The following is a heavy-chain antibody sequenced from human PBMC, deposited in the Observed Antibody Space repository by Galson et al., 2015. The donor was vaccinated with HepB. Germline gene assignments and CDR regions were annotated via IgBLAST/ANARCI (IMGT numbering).Heavy chain of an antibody. D-gene: IGHD2-2*01. J-gene: IGHJ6*02. Sequence: SVKVSCKASGGTFSSYAISWVRQAPGQGLEWMGGIIPIFGTANYAQKFQGRVTITADKSTSTAYMELSSLRSEDTAVYYCARDEGCSSTNCYDGGVYYYYGMDVWGQGTTVTVSS. CDR3: ARDEGCSSTNCYDGGVYYYYGMDV. V-gene: IGHV1-69*06. CDR1: GGTFSSYA. CDR2: IIPIFGTA.